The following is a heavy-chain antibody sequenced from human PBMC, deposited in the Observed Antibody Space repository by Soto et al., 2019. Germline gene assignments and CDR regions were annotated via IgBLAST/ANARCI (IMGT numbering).Heavy chain of an antibody. J-gene: IGHJ5*02. Sequence: SETLSLTCTASGGSITSSSHFWGWVRQPPGKGLEWIGTIYFTGNTYYTPSLKSRLTMSIDTSKNEFSLRLNSVTAADMAVYYCAGQTFTIAAASYGRSNWFDPWGPGTLVTVSS. CDR3: AGQTFTIAAASYGRSNWFDP. CDR2: IYFTGNT. V-gene: IGHV4-39*01. D-gene: IGHD6-25*01. CDR1: GGSITSSSHF.